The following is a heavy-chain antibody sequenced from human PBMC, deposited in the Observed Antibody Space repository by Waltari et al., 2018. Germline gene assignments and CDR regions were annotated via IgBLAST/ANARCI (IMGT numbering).Heavy chain of an antibody. CDR1: GGSISRGAYY. J-gene: IGHJ4*02. V-gene: IGHV4-30-4*08. D-gene: IGHD1-26*01. CDR2: IYYSGST. CDR3: ARDSRAGAPTVDY. Sequence: QVQLQESGPGLVTPSQTLSLTCTVSGGSISRGAYYWSRIRHPQGKGLEWIGYIYYSGSTYYNPSLKSRVTISVDTSKNQFSLKLSSVTAADTAVYYCARDSRAGAPTVDYWGQGTLVTVSS.